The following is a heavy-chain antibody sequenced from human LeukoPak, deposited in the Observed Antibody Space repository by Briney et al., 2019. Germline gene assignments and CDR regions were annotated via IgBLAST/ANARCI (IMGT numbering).Heavy chain of an antibody. D-gene: IGHD4-17*01. V-gene: IGHV3-53*01. CDR2: IYSGGST. CDR3: AKDLATVTTGGY. CDR1: GYTFSSNY. J-gene: IGHJ4*02. Sequence: GGSLRLSCAASGYTFSSNYMSWVRQAPGKGLEWVSVIYSGGSTFYTEYVTGRFTVSRDNSKNTLYLHMNSLRAEHTAVYYCAKDLATVTTGGYWGQGTLVTVSS.